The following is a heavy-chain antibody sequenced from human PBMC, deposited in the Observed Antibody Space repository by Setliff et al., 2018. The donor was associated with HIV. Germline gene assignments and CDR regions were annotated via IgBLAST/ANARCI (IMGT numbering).Heavy chain of an antibody. J-gene: IGHJ4*02. Sequence: SETLSLTCIVSGDSINSGGYYWSWIRQRPGKALEWIGHIYYSGNTHYSPSLKSRVTMSGDTSKNQFSLKLKSMTAADTALYYCARGKIGFYSDSSGSSYFDYRGQGSLVTVSS. CDR2: IYYSGNT. D-gene: IGHD6-19*01. CDR3: ARGKIGFYSDSSGSSYFDY. CDR1: GDSINSGGYY. V-gene: IGHV4-39*07.